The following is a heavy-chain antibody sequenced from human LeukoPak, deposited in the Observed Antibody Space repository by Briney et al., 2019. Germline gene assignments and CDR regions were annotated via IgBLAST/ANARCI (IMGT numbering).Heavy chain of an antibody. CDR2: IYTSGST. Sequence: PSQTLSLTCTVSGGSISSGSYYWSWIRQPAGKGLEWIGRIYTSGSTNYNPSLKSRVTISVDTSKNQFSLKLSSVTAADTAVYYCAAFGVVVPAARRHFDYWVQGTLVTVSS. V-gene: IGHV4-61*02. CDR3: AAFGVVVPAARRHFDY. D-gene: IGHD2-2*01. J-gene: IGHJ4*02. CDR1: GGSISSGSYY.